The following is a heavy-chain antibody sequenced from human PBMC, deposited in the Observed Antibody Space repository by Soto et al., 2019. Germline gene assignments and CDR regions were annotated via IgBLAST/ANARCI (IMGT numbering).Heavy chain of an antibody. V-gene: IGHV6-1*01. J-gene: IGHJ6*02. Sequence: PSQTLSLTCAISGDSVSSNSAAWNWIRQSPSRGLEWLGRTYYRSKWYNDYAVSVKSRITINPDTSKNQFSLQLNSVTPEDTAVYYCARAPDYSGSYFDAKQPYYYYYGIDVWGQGTTVTVSS. D-gene: IGHD1-26*01. CDR3: ARAPDYSGSYFDAKQPYYYYYGIDV. CDR2: TYYRSKWYN. CDR1: GDSVSSNSAA.